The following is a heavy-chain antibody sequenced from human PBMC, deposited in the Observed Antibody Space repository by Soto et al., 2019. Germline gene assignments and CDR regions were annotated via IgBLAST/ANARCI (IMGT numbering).Heavy chain of an antibody. J-gene: IGHJ4*02. CDR3: ARGHLPGGNTFYYDY. Sequence: QVQLQQWGAGLLKPSETLTLTCTVYGGSFSGNYWSWIRQPPAMGREWSGGISHSGSGTNYNPSLKSRVTISVDTSKNQISLKLSSVTAADTAMYYCARGHLPGGNTFYYDYWGQGTLVSVSS. V-gene: IGHV4-34*01. CDR1: GGSFSGNY. D-gene: IGHD2-15*01. CDR2: ISHSGSGT.